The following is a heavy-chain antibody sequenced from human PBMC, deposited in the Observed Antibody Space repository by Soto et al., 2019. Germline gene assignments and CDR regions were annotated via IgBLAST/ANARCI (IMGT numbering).Heavy chain of an antibody. D-gene: IGHD2-8*01. Sequence: QGQLVQSGPEVKKPGASVKVSCKASGYTFSRYGISWVRQAPGQGLEWMGWISGYNGDTKYAQKVQGRVTMTIDTSPYTAYMELRSLTSDETAIYYCAKNGQPPYYYYGMDVWGQGTTVTVSS. CDR3: AKNGQPPYYYYGMDV. V-gene: IGHV1-18*01. J-gene: IGHJ6*02. CDR2: ISGYNGDT. CDR1: GYTFSRYG.